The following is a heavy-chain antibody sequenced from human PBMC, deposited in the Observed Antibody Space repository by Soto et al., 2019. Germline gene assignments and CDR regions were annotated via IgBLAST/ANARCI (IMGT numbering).Heavy chain of an antibody. Sequence: SETLSLTCTVSGFYISSYYWSWIRQPPGKGLEWIGYIYYSGSTNYNPSLKSRVTISVDTSKNQFSLKLSSVTAADTAVYYCAREYCSGGSCPQYYYMDVWGKGTTVTVSS. V-gene: IGHV4-59*01. CDR2: IYYSGST. CDR1: GFYISSYY. D-gene: IGHD2-15*01. J-gene: IGHJ6*03. CDR3: AREYCSGGSCPQYYYMDV.